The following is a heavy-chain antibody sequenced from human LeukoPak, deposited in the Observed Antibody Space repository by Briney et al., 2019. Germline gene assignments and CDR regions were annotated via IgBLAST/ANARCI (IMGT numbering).Heavy chain of an antibody. Sequence: SETLSLTCAVYGGSFSGYYWSWIRQPPGKGLEWIGEINHSGSTNYNPSLKSRVTISVDTSKNQFSLKLSSVTAADTAVYYCARDKEYSSGWYVDSYYGMDVWGQGTTVTVSS. V-gene: IGHV4-34*01. CDR3: ARDKEYSSGWYVDSYYGMDV. CDR2: INHSGST. CDR1: GGSFSGYY. D-gene: IGHD6-19*01. J-gene: IGHJ6*02.